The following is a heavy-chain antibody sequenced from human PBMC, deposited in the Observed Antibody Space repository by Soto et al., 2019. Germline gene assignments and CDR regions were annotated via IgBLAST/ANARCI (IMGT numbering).Heavy chain of an antibody. Sequence: QVQLVQSGAEVKKPGSSVKVSCKASGGTFSSYTISWVRQAPGQGLEWMGRIIPILGIANYAQKFQGRVTITADKSTSTAYMELSSLRSEDTAVYYCARGSSCWTVGYFDLWGRGTLVTVSS. D-gene: IGHD6-19*01. J-gene: IGHJ2*01. CDR2: IIPILGIA. CDR1: GGTFSSYT. V-gene: IGHV1-69*02. CDR3: ARGSSCWTVGYFDL.